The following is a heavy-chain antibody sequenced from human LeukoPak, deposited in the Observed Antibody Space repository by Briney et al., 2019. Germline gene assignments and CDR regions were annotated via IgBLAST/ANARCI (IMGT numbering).Heavy chain of an antibody. Sequence: PGRSLRLSCAASGFTFSSYAMHWVRQAPGKGLEWVAVISYVGNNKYYADSVKGRFTISRDNSKNTLYLQMNSLRTEDTAVYYCAKADEGSGSYFDYWGQGTLVTVSS. CDR3: AKADEGSGSYFDY. CDR1: GFTFSSYA. J-gene: IGHJ4*02. V-gene: IGHV3-30*18. CDR2: ISYVGNNK. D-gene: IGHD3-10*01.